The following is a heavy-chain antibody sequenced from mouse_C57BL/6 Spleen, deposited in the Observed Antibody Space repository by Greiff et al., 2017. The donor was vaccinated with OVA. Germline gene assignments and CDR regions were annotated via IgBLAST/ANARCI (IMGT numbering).Heavy chain of an antibody. CDR1: GYTFTSYW. CDR3: ARDSNYVRFAY. J-gene: IGHJ3*01. V-gene: IGHV1-61*01. D-gene: IGHD2-5*01. CDR2: IYPSDSET. Sequence: QVQLQQPGAELVRPGSSVKLSCKASGYTFTSYWMDWVKQRPGQGLEWIGNIYPSDSETHYNQKFKDKATLTVDKSSSAAYMQLSSLTSEDSAVYYCARDSNYVRFAYWGQGTLVTVSA.